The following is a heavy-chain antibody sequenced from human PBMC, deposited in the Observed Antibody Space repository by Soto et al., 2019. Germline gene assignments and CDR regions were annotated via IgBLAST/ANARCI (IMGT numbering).Heavy chain of an antibody. CDR3: AREPDGLGSGYYYYYGMDV. CDR2: INHSGST. D-gene: IGHD3-10*01. V-gene: IGHV4-34*01. J-gene: IGHJ6*02. CDR1: GGSFSGYY. Sequence: SETLSLTCAVYGGSFSGYYWSWIRQPPGKGLEWIGEINHSGSTNYNPSLKSRVTISVDTSKNQFSLKLSSVTAADTAVYYCAREPDGLGSGYYYYYGMDVWGQGSTVTVSS.